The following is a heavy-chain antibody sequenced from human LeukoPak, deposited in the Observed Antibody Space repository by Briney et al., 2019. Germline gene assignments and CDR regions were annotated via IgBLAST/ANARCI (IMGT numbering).Heavy chain of an antibody. V-gene: IGHV4-4*07. D-gene: IGHD1-7*01. CDR2: ISTSGST. J-gene: IGHJ3*01. CDR3: ARVGYNWNLWFDF. Sequence: PSETLSLTCTVSGGSISSYYWSWIRQPAGKGLESIGHISTSGSTNYNPSLKSRVTMSVDTSKNQFSLKVNSVTAADTAVYYCARVGYNWNLWFDFWGQGTTVTVSS. CDR1: GGSISSYY.